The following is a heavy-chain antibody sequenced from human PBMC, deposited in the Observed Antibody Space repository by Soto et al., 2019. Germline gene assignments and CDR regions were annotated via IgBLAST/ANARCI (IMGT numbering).Heavy chain of an antibody. J-gene: IGHJ6*02. CDR3: ARDGGAAAALKNYGMDV. V-gene: IGHV1-18*01. CDR2: ISAYNGNT. Sequence: QVQLVQSGAEVKKPGASVKVSCKASGYTFTSYGISWVRQTPGQGLEWMGWISAYNGNTNYAQKLQGRLTMTTHTSTSTAYRELRSLRPDYTAEYYCARDGGAAAALKNYGMDVWGQGTTVTVSS. D-gene: IGHD6-13*01. CDR1: GYTFTSYG.